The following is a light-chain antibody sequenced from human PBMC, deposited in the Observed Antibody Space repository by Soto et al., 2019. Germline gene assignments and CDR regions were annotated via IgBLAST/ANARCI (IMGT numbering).Light chain of an antibody. J-gene: IGLJ2*01. V-gene: IGLV7-43*01. Sequence: QAVVTQEPSLTVSPGGTVTLTCASSAGAVTSAYYTNWLQQKPGQAPRALIYSTSEKHSWTPARFSGSLLGGKAALKLSAAQPEDEADYYCLLYYGGAQVLFGGGTKLTVL. CDR2: STS. CDR3: LLYYGGAQVL. CDR1: AGAVTSAYY.